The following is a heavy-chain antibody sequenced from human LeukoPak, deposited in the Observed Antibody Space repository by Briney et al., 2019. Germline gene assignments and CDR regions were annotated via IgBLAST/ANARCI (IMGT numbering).Heavy chain of an antibody. CDR1: GGFINSYY. Sequence: SETLSLTCTVSGGFINSYYWNWIRQSPGKGLEWIGYIYHTGSTNYNPSLKSRVTISVDTSKNQFSLKVNAVTAADTAVYYCARVPWGATGFYFDNWGQGALVSVSS. J-gene: IGHJ4*02. CDR3: ARVPWGATGFYFDN. V-gene: IGHV4-59*01. CDR2: IYHTGST. D-gene: IGHD3-16*01.